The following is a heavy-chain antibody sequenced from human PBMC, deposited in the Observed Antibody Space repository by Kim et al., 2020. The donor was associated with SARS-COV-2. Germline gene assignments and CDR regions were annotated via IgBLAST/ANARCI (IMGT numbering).Heavy chain of an antibody. CDR3: AKEAMRIRRTTVVTYYFDY. CDR2: ISGSGGST. CDR1: GFTFSSYA. V-gene: IGHV3-23*01. J-gene: IGHJ4*02. Sequence: GGSLRLSCAASGFTFSSYAMSWVRQAPGKGLEWVSAISGSGGSTYYADSVKGRFTISRDNSKNTLYLQMNSLRAEDTAVYYCAKEAMRIRRTTVVTYYFDYWGQGTLVTVSS. D-gene: IGHD4-17*01.